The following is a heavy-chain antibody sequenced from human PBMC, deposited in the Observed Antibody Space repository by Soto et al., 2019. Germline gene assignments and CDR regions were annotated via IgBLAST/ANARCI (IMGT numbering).Heavy chain of an antibody. V-gene: IGHV4-31*03. CDR2: IYYIGTS. D-gene: IGHD3-16*02. CDR1: GASISSGGYY. Sequence: HVQLQESGPGLVKPSQTLSLTCTVSGASISSGGYYWGWIRQHPGKGLEWIGFIYYIGTSYYNPSLESRITLSVDTSKNHFSLNLTSVTAADTAVYYCARVLRDVLSDRYYWYFDLWGRGTLVTVSS. J-gene: IGHJ2*01. CDR3: ARVLRDVLSDRYYWYFDL.